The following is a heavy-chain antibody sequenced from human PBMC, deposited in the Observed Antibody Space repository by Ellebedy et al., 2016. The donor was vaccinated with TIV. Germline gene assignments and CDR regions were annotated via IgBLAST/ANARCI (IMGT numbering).Heavy chain of an antibody. Sequence: GESLKISCAASGLTFSSHAMSWVRQAPGKGLEWVSSISDSGGNTYYADSVKGRFTIFRANSKDTLYMQMNSLRAEDSAIYYCARDPVGVGPAFDVWGQGKMVTVSS. V-gene: IGHV3-23*01. CDR1: GLTFSSHA. CDR3: ARDPVGVGPAFDV. D-gene: IGHD4-23*01. J-gene: IGHJ3*01. CDR2: ISDSGGNT.